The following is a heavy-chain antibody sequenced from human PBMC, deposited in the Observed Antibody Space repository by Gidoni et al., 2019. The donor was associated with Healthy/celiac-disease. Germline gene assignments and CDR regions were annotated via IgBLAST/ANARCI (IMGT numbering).Heavy chain of an antibody. J-gene: IGHJ3*02. D-gene: IGHD1-7*01. CDR1: GGSISSGSYY. CDR2: IYTSGST. V-gene: IGHV4-61*02. Sequence: QVQLQESGPGLVKPSQTLSLTCTVSGGSISSGSYYWSWIRQPAGKGLEWIGRIYTSGSTNYNPSLKSRVTISVDTSKNQFSLKLSSVTAADTAVYYCARGSLNYGFDIWGQGTMVTVSS. CDR3: ARGSLNYGFDI.